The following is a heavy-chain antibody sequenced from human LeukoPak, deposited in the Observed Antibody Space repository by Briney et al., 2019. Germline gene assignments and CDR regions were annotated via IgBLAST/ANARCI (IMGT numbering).Heavy chain of an antibody. Sequence: GASVKVSCKASGYTFTSYAMNWVRQAPGQGLEWMGWINTNTGNPTYAQGFTGRFVFSLDTSVSTAYLQISSLKAEDTAVYYCARDRIPELLWFGELPHYMDVWGKGTTVTVSS. D-gene: IGHD3-10*01. V-gene: IGHV7-4-1*02. CDR1: GYTFTSYA. J-gene: IGHJ6*03. CDR2: INTNTGNP. CDR3: ARDRIPELLWFGELPHYMDV.